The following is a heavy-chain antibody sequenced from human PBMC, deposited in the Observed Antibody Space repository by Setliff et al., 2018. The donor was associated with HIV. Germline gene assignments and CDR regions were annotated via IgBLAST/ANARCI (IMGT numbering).Heavy chain of an antibody. V-gene: IGHV4-39*07. CDR1: GASISSNSYY. CDR3: ARDRRDDYYLTAYFDS. D-gene: IGHD1-26*01. CDR2: IYYNGNT. J-gene: IGHJ4*02. Sequence: PSETLSLTCSVSGASISSNSYYWGWIRQPPGKGLEWVGSIYYNGNTFYNQSLQSRVTISVDTSKNQFSLKLTSVTATDTAVYYCARDRRDDYYLTAYFDSLGQGTLVTVSS.